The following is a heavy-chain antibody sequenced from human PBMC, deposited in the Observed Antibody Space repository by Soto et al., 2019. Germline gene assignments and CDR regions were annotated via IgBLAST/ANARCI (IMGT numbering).Heavy chain of an antibody. CDR3: SRPYRYCSSTSCLTYWYFDL. CDR2: IYYSGST. J-gene: IGHJ2*01. D-gene: IGHD2-2*01. V-gene: IGHV4-59*08. Sequence: QVQLQESGPGLVKPSETLSLTCTVSGGSISSYYWSWIRQPPGKGLEWIGYIYYSGSTNYNPSLMSRVTISVDTSKNQFSLKLSSVTAADTAVYYCSRPYRYCSSTSCLTYWYFDLWGRGTLVTVSS. CDR1: GGSISSYY.